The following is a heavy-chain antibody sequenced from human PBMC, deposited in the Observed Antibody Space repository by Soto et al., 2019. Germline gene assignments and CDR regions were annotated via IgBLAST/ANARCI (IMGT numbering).Heavy chain of an antibody. CDR2: ISSSGDIT. D-gene: IGHD6-13*01. Sequence: SLRLSCAVSGLSGLTFRSYAMSWVRQTPGKGLEWVSFISSSGDITDYADSVKGRFTISRDNSKNKLYLQMNSLRVEDTAIFYCAKVGRTAGYYNYYGMDVWGQGTTVTVSS. CDR3: AKVGRTAGYYNYYGMDV. J-gene: IGHJ6*02. CDR1: GLSGLTFRSYA. V-gene: IGHV3-23*01.